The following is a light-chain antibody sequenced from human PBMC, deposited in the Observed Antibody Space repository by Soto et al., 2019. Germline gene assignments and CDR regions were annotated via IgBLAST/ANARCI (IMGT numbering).Light chain of an antibody. CDR1: SSDVGGYNY. CDR3: SSYTSSSTVV. CDR2: EVS. V-gene: IGLV2-14*01. Sequence: QSALTQPASVSGSPGQSITISCTGTSSDVGGYNYVSWYQHHPGKAPKLMIYEVSNRTSGVSNRFSGSKSGNTASLTISGLQAEDEADYYCSSYTSSSTVVFGGGTKLTGL. J-gene: IGLJ2*01.